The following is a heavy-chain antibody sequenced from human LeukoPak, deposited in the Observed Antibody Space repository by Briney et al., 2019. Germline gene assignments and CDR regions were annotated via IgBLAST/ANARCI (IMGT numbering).Heavy chain of an antibody. CDR2: VYHSGST. CDR1: GGSISSSYW. D-gene: IGHD2-21*02. Sequence: SGTLSLTCAVSGGSISSSYWWSWVRQPPGKGLEWIGEVYHSGSTNYYPSLKSRVTISIEKSKNQFSLKLSSVTAADAAVYYCAGAYCGGDCYSGRAFDIWGQGTMVTVSS. V-gene: IGHV4-4*02. J-gene: IGHJ3*02. CDR3: AGAYCGGDCYSGRAFDI.